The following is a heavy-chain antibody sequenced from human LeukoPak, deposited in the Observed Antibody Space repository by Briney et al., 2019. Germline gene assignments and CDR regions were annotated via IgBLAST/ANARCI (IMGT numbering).Heavy chain of an antibody. CDR2: ISSSGSTI. D-gene: IGHD6-6*01. CDR3: ARDARSSGYYYYYMDV. J-gene: IGHJ6*03. CDR1: GFTFSSYE. Sequence: HPGGTLRLSCAASGFTFSSYEMNWVRQAPGKGLEGVSYISSSGSTIYYADSVKGRSTVSRDNSKNTLDLQMNSVRPEDTAVYYCARDARSSGYYYYYMDVWGKGTTVTVSS. V-gene: IGHV3-48*03.